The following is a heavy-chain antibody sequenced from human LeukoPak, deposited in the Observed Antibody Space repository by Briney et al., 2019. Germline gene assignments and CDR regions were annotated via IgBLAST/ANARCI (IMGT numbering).Heavy chain of an antibody. CDR1: GYTFTAYY. CDR3: ARGEFSYAYDY. D-gene: IGHD5-18*01. V-gene: IGHV1-2*02. Sequence: ASVKVSCEASGYTFTAYYIHWVRQAPGKGLEWMGWSNPDSGGTHFAQKFQGRVTMTRDTSISTAYMELSRLTSDDTAVYYCARGEFSYAYDYWGQGTLVTVSS. CDR2: SNPDSGGT. J-gene: IGHJ4*02.